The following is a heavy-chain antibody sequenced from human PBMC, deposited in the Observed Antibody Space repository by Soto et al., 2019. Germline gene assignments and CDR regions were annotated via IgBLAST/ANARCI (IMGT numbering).Heavy chain of an antibody. V-gene: IGHV3-30*18. CDR3: AKLGDYYDSSGYHGDSFDI. CDR2: ISYDGSNK. Sequence: GGSLRLSCAASGFTFSNYGMHWVRQAPGKGLEWGAVISYDGSNKYYADSVKGRFTISRDNDKNTLYLQMNSLRAEDTAVYYFAKLGDYYDSSGYHGDSFDIWGQGTMVTVSS. CDR1: GFTFSNYG. D-gene: IGHD3-22*01. J-gene: IGHJ3*02.